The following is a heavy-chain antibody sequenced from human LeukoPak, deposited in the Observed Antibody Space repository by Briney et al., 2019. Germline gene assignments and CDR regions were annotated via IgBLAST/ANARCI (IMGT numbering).Heavy chain of an antibody. CDR3: ARNNGYYPPLQP. V-gene: IGHV4-59*01. CDR1: GGSISSYY. CDR2: IYYSGST. D-gene: IGHD3-22*01. J-gene: IGHJ1*01. Sequence: SETLSLTCTVSGGSISSYYWSWIRQPPGKGLEWIGYIYYSGSTNYNPSLKSRVTISVDTSKNQFSLKLSYGPAADPAVYYFARNNGYYPPLQPRGQGTLVTVSS.